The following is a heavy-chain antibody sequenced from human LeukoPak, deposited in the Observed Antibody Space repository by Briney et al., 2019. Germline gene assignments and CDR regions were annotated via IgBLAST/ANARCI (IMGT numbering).Heavy chain of an antibody. CDR1: GDSISNYY. V-gene: IGHV4-59*01. CDR2: IYYSGST. CDR3: AREVVAAAGTVDY. J-gene: IGHJ4*02. D-gene: IGHD6-13*01. Sequence: SETLSLTCAVSGDSISNYYWSWIRQPPGKVLEWIGYIYYSGSTNYNPSLKSRVTISVDTSKNQFSLKLSSVTAADTAVYYCAREVVAAAGTVDYWGQGTLVIVSS.